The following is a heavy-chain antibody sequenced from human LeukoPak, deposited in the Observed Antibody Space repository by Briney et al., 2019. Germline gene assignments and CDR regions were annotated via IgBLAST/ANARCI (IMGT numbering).Heavy chain of an antibody. Sequence: ASVKVSCKASGGPFSSYAISWVRQAPGQGLEWMGGIIPIFGTANYAQKFRGRVTITTDESTSTAYMELSSLRSEDTAVYYCASTITIFGVVIQNWFDPWGQGTLVTVSS. V-gene: IGHV1-69*05. CDR1: GGPFSSYA. CDR3: ASTITIFGVVIQNWFDP. J-gene: IGHJ5*02. CDR2: IIPIFGTA. D-gene: IGHD3-3*01.